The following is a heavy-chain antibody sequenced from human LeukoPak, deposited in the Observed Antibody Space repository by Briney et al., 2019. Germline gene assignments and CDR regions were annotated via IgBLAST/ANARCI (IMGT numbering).Heavy chain of an antibody. D-gene: IGHD3-16*01. CDR3: AKDRGLRLGPLGY. CDR1: GFTFSSCG. Sequence: GGSLRLSCAASGFTFSSCGMHWVRQAPGKGLEWVAVISYDGSNKYYADSVKGRFTISRDNSKNTLYLQMNSLRAEDTAVYYCAKDRGLRLGPLGYWGQGTLVTVSS. CDR2: ISYDGSNK. V-gene: IGHV3-30*18. J-gene: IGHJ4*02.